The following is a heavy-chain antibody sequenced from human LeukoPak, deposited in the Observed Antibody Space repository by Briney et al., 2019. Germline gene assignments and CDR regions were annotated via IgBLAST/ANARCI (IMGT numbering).Heavy chain of an antibody. Sequence: ASVKVSCKASGYTFTGYYMHWVRQAPGQGLEWMGWINPNSGGTNYAQKFQGRVTMTRDTSISTAYMELSRLRSDDTAVYYCARNVLLWFGELSRFDYYYYYMDVWGKGTTVTVSS. D-gene: IGHD3-10*01. J-gene: IGHJ6*03. V-gene: IGHV1-2*02. CDR2: INPNSGGT. CDR3: ARNVLLWFGELSRFDYYYYYMDV. CDR1: GYTFTGYY.